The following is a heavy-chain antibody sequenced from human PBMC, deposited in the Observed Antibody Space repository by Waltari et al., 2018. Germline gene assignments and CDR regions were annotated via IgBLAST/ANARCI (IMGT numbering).Heavy chain of an antibody. V-gene: IGHV4-34*01. CDR2: INHSGST. CDR3: ARGAQLISPITMFGVVNYANDI. CDR1: GGSFSGYY. Sequence: VQLQQWGAGLLKPSETLPLPCAVYGGSFSGYYWTWVRQPLGQGLEWIGEINHSGSTNYNPSLKSRVTISVDTSKNQFSLKLSYVTAADTAVYYSARGAQLISPITMFGVVNYANDIWGQGTMVTVSS. D-gene: IGHD3-3*01. J-gene: IGHJ3*02.